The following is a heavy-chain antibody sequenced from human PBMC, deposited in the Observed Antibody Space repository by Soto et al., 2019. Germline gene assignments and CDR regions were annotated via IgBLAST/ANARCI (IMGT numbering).Heavy chain of an antibody. Sequence: SETLSLTCTVSGGSISSYYWSWIRQPPGKGLEWIGYVYYSGSTNYNPSLKSRVTISVDTSKNQFSLKLSSVTAADTAVYYCARVGGSYRIDYWGQGTLVTVSS. CDR3: ARVGGSYRIDY. CDR1: GGSISSYY. D-gene: IGHD1-26*01. V-gene: IGHV4-59*01. J-gene: IGHJ4*02. CDR2: VYYSGST.